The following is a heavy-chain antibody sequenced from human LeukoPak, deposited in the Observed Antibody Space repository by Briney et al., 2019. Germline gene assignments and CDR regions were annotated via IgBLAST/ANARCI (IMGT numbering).Heavy chain of an antibody. CDR2: ISGDGGST. V-gene: IGHV3-43*02. J-gene: IGHJ5*02. D-gene: IGHD4-17*01. Sequence: GGSLRLSCAASGFTFDDYAMHWVRQALGKGLEWVSLISGDGGSTYYADSVKGRFTISRDNSKNSLYLQMNSLRTEDTALYYCTKHADYGDYVGWFDPWGQGTLVTVSS. CDR1: GFTFDDYA. CDR3: TKHADYGDYVGWFDP.